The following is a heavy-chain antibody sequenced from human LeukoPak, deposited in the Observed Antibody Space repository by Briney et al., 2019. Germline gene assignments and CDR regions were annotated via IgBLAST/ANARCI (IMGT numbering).Heavy chain of an antibody. CDR1: GFTFSSYG. CDR3: AKGSGWDYYFDY. V-gene: IGHV3-23*01. J-gene: IGHJ4*02. D-gene: IGHD6-19*01. CDR2: ISGSGGST. Sequence: GGTLRLSCAASGFTFSSYGMSWVRQAPGKGLEWVSAISGSGGSTYYADSVKGRFTISRDNSKNTLYLQMNSLRAEDTAVYYCAKGSGWDYYFDYWGQGTLVTVSS.